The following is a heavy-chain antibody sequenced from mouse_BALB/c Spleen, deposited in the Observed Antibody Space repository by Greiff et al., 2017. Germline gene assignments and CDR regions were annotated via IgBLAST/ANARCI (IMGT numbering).Heavy chain of an antibody. CDR2: INSNGGST. CDR1: GFTFSSYG. V-gene: IGHV5-6-3*01. J-gene: IGHJ1*01. D-gene: IGHD4-1*01. Sequence: EVQLVESGGGLVQPGGSLKLSCAASGFTFSSYGMSWVRQTPDKRLELVATINSNGGSTYYPDSVKGRFTISRDNAKNTLYLQMSSLKSEDTAMYYCARELGRYFDVWGAGTTVTVSS. CDR3: ARELGRYFDV.